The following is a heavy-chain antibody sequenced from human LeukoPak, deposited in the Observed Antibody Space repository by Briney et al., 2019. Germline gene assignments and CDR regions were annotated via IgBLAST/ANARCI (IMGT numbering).Heavy chain of an antibody. V-gene: IGHV4-34*01. Sequence: PSETLSLTCAVYGGSFSGYYRSWIRQPPGKGLEWIGEINHSGSTNYNPSLKSRVTISVDTSKNQFSLRLSSVTAADTAVYYCARWYNWNDEIDYWGQGTLVTVSS. CDR2: INHSGST. D-gene: IGHD1-1*01. CDR1: GGSFSGYY. J-gene: IGHJ4*02. CDR3: ARWYNWNDEIDY.